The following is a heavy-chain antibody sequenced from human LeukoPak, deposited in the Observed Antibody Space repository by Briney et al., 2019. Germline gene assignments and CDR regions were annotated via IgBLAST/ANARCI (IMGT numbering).Heavy chain of an antibody. CDR1: GFTFSSYG. CDR2: IWYDGSNK. CDR3: ARDYSPPHYYDSSGYFDS. D-gene: IGHD3-22*01. Sequence: PGRSLRLSCAASGFTFSSYGMHWVRQAPGKGLEWVAVIWYDGSNKYYADSVKGRFTISRDNSKNTLYLQMNSLRAEDTAVYYCARDYSPPHYYDSSGYFDSWGQGTLVTVSS. J-gene: IGHJ4*02. V-gene: IGHV3-33*01.